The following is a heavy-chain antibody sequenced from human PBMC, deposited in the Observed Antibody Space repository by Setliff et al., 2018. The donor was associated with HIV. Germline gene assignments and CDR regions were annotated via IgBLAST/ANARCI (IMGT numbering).Heavy chain of an antibody. CDR3: ARVLWELPQGDY. CDR1: GYTFTSYG. D-gene: IGHD1-26*01. J-gene: IGHJ4*02. V-gene: IGHV1-18*01. CDR2: ISAYNGNT. Sequence: ASVKVSCTASGYTFTSYGIIWVRQAPGQGLEWMGWISAYNGNTNYAQKLQGRVTMTTDTSTSTAYMELRSLRSDDTAVYYCARVLWELPQGDYWGQGTLVTVSS.